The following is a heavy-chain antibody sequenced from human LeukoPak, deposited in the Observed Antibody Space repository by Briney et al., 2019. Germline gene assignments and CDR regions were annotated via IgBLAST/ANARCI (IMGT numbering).Heavy chain of an antibody. J-gene: IGHJ5*02. CDR3: ARGRVDRLNWFDP. D-gene: IGHD1-26*01. CDR1: GGSISSYY. Sequence: SETLSLTCTVSGGSISSYYWSWIRQPPGKGLEWIGYISYSGSTNYNPSLKSRVTISVDTSKNQFSLKVRSVTAADTAVYYCARGRVDRLNWFDPWGQGSLVTVSS. V-gene: IGHV4-59*01. CDR2: ISYSGST.